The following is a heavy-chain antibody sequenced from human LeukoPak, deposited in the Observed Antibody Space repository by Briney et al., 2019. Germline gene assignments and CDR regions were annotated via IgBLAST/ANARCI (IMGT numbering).Heavy chain of an antibody. CDR2: INPNSGGT. V-gene: IGHV1-2*02. Sequence: GASVKVSCKASGYTFTGYYMHWVRQAPGQGLEWMGWINPNSGGTNYAQKFQGRVTMTRDTSISTAYMELSRLRSDDTAVYYCARSAKIQLWLSRDKGHFDYWGQGTLVTVSS. J-gene: IGHJ4*02. CDR1: GYTFTGYY. CDR3: ARSAKIQLWLSRDKGHFDY. D-gene: IGHD5-18*01.